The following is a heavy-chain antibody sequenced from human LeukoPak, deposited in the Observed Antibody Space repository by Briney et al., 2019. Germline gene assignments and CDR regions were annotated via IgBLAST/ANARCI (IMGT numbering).Heavy chain of an antibody. CDR2: INHSGST. J-gene: IGHJ6*03. CDR1: GGSFSGYY. Sequence: SSETLSLTCAAYGGSFSGYYWSWLRQPPGKGLEWVGEINHSGSTNYNPSLKSRVSISVDTSKNQFSLKLSSVTAADTAVYYCARGITMVRGVIGPVNYYMDVWGKGSTVTVSS. V-gene: IGHV4-34*01. CDR3: ARGITMVRGVIGPVNYYMDV. D-gene: IGHD3-10*01.